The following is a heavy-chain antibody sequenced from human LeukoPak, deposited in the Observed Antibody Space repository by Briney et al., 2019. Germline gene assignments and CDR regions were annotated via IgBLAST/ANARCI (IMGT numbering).Heavy chain of an antibody. J-gene: IGHJ6*02. Sequence: GGSLRLSCAASGFTFSSYWMHWVRQAPGKGLVWVSRIDSDGSSTNHADSVKGRFTISRDNAENTLYLQMNSLRAEDTAVYYCARVFGNNYYGMDVWGQGTTVTVSS. CDR2: IDSDGSST. CDR1: GFTFSSYW. CDR3: ARVFGNNYYGMDV. D-gene: IGHD1/OR15-1a*01. V-gene: IGHV3-74*01.